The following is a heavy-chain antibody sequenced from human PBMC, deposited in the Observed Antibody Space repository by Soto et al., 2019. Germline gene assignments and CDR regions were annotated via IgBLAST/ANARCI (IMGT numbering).Heavy chain of an antibody. CDR1: GDTFTSYY. CDR3: AREMHIVVVVAATPSSYYGMDV. J-gene: IGHJ6*02. D-gene: IGHD2-15*01. CDR2: INPSGGST. Sequence: GASVKVSCKASGDTFTSYYMHWVRQAPGQGLEWMGIINPSGGSTSYAQKFQGRVTMTRDTSTSTVYMELSSLRSEDTAVYYCAREMHIVVVVAATPSSYYGMDVWGQGTTVTVSS. V-gene: IGHV1-46*01.